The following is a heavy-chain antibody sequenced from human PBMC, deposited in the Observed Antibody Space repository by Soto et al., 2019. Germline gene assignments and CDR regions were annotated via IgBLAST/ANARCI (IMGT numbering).Heavy chain of an antibody. D-gene: IGHD3-22*01. CDR2: IYHSGGT. CDR3: ARGTLTYYYDSSGYWTLNRGHKDSSYGMDV. Sequence: SSETLSLTCAVSGGSISRGGYSWSWIRQPPGNGLEGIGYIYHSGGTYYNPSLKSRVTISVDRAKNQFSLKLSSVTAADTAVYYCARGTLTYYYDSSGYWTLNRGHKDSSYGMDVWGQGTTVTVSS. J-gene: IGHJ6*02. V-gene: IGHV4-30-2*01. CDR1: GGSISRGGYS.